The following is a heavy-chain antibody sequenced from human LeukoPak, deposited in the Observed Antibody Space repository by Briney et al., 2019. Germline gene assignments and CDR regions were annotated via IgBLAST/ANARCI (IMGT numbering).Heavy chain of an antibody. D-gene: IGHD2-15*01. V-gene: IGHV4-59*01. J-gene: IGHJ5*02. Sequence: GSLRLSCAASGFTFGNYAMSWVRQAPGKGLEWIGYIYYSGSTNYNPSLKSRVTISVDTSKNQFSLKLSSVTAADTAVYYCARAQGYCSGGSCTGLDWFDPWGQGTLVTVSS. CDR2: IYYSGST. CDR3: ARAQGYCSGGSCTGLDWFDP. CDR1: GFTFGNYA.